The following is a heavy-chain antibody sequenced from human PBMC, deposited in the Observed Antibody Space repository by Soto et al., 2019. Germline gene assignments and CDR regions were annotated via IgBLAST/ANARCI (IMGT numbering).Heavy chain of an antibody. CDR3: AHSGPYNQLLWARFGY. D-gene: IGHD2-2*01. J-gene: IGHJ4*02. CDR2: IYWDDDK. CDR1: GFSLSTSGVG. Sequence: SGPTLGNPTQTLALTCTFSGFSLSTSGVGVGWIRQPPGKALEWLALIYWDDDKRYSPSLKSRLTITKDTSKNQVVLTMTNMDPVDTATYYCAHSGPYNQLLWARFGYWGQGTLVTVSS. V-gene: IGHV2-5*02.